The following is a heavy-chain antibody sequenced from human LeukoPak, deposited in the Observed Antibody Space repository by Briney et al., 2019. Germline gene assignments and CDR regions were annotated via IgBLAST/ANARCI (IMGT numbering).Heavy chain of an antibody. V-gene: IGHV3-21*01. CDR3: ARDPDYYDSSGYSDDASDI. CDR2: ISSSSSYI. D-gene: IGHD3-22*01. J-gene: IGHJ3*02. CDR1: GFTFSSYS. Sequence: GGSLRLSCAASGFTFSSYSMNWVRQAPGKGLEWVSSISSSSSYIYYADSVKGRFTISRDNAKNSLYLQMNSLRAEDTAVYYCARDPDYYDSSGYSDDASDIWGQGTMVPVSS.